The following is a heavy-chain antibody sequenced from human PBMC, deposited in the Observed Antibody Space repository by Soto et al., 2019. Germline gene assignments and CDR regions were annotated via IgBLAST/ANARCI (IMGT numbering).Heavy chain of an antibody. Sequence: TGGSLRLSCAASGFTFSAYWMSWVRQAPGKGLEWVASINQDESGKNYVDSVKGRFTISRDNAKKSLYLQMNSLRAEDTAVYYCVRDYHYYDSGTYYYYFDYWGQGTLVTVLL. CDR1: GFTFSAYW. CDR3: VRDYHYYDSGTYYYYFDY. CDR2: INQDESGK. D-gene: IGHD3-22*01. J-gene: IGHJ4*02. V-gene: IGHV3-7*01.